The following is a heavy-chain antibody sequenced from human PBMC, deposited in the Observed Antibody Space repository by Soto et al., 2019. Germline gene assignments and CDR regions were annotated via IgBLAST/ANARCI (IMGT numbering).Heavy chain of an antibody. CDR1: GYSFTSYW. V-gene: IGHV5-51*01. Sequence: GESLKISCKGSGYSFTSYWIGWVRQMPGKGLEWMGIIYPGDSDTRYSPSFQGQVTISADKSISTAYLQWSSLKASDTAMYYCARQDVLLWFGELLEADAFDIWGQGTMVTVSS. D-gene: IGHD3-10*01. J-gene: IGHJ3*02. CDR2: IYPGDSDT. CDR3: ARQDVLLWFGELLEADAFDI.